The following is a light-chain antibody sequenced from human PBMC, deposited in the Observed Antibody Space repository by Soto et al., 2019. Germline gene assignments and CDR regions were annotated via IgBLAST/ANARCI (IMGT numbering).Light chain of an antibody. V-gene: IGKV3-20*01. CDR3: QQYVSPPIT. CDR2: GAS. CDR1: QTVSITY. Sequence: PWESAALSCRSSQTVSITYLTWYQQKPGQAPRLLIFGASKRATGIPDRFSGSGSGRDFTLTISGLEPQDFAVYYCQQYVSPPITFGQGTRLEIK. J-gene: IGKJ5*01.